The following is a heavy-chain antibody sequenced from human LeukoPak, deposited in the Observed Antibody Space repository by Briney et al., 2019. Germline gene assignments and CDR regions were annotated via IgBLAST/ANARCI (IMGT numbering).Heavy chain of an antibody. J-gene: IGHJ4*02. V-gene: IGHV3-23*01. Sequence: PGGSLRLSCAASGFTFSSYAMSWVRQAPGKGLERVSAISGSGGSTYYADSVKGRFTISRDNSKNTLYLQMNSLRAEGTAVYYCAKGPLVGLYDYVWGSYGPLHYLGQGTLVTVSS. D-gene: IGHD3-16*01. CDR2: ISGSGGST. CDR1: GFTFSSYA. CDR3: AKGPLVGLYDYVWGSYGPLHY.